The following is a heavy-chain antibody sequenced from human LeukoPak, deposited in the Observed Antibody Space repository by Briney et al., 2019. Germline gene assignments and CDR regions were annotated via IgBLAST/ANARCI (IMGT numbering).Heavy chain of an antibody. J-gene: IGHJ4*02. V-gene: IGHV1-18*04. CDR2: ISAYNGNT. Sequence: GASVKVSCKASGYTFTSYGISWVRQAPGQGLEWMGWISAYNGNTNYAQKLQGRVTMTTGTSTSTAYMELRSLRSDDTAVYYCARVNSRLAVSGYGHYDYWGQGTLVTVSS. D-gene: IGHD5-12*01. CDR3: ARVNSRLAVSGYGHYDY. CDR1: GYTFTSYG.